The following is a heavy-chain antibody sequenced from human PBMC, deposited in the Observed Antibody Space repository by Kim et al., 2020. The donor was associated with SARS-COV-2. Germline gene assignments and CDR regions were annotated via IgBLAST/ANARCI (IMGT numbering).Heavy chain of an antibody. CDR3: AKDSEQLACGYYYMDV. J-gene: IGHJ6*03. Sequence: VKGRFTVSRDNSKNTMYLKMNSLRAEETGVYYCAKDSEQLACGYYYMDVWGKGATVTVSS. D-gene: IGHD6-6*01. V-gene: IGHV3-30*02.